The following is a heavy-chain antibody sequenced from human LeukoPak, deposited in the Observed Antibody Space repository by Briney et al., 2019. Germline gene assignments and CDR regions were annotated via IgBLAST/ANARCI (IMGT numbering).Heavy chain of an antibody. Sequence: GGSLRLSCAAPGFTFSSYSMKWVRQAPGKGLEWVSYISTSSTWIQYADSVKGRFTISRDDAKSSLHLQMTSLRDEDTAVYFCAREGHYGALDIWGQGTMVTVSS. V-gene: IGHV3-48*02. J-gene: IGHJ3*02. CDR1: GFTFSSYS. CDR3: AREGHYGALDI. D-gene: IGHD3-10*01. CDR2: ISTSSTWI.